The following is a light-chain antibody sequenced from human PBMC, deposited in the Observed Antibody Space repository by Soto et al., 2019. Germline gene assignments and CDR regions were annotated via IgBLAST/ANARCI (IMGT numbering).Light chain of an antibody. J-gene: IGKJ4*01. CDR2: DAS. Sequence: EIVLTQSPATLSLSPGESATLSYKASQSVRTFLAWYQQKPGQTPRLLIYDASKRATGIPARFSGSGSGTDFTLTISSLEPEDFAVYYCQQRSNWPPALSFGGGTKVEI. CDR3: QQRSNWPPALS. CDR1: QSVRTF. V-gene: IGKV3-11*01.